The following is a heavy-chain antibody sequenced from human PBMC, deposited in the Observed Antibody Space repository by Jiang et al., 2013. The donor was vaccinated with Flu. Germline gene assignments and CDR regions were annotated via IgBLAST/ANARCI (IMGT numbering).Heavy chain of an antibody. V-gene: IGHV3-48*03. CDR3: ALLAYCGGDCYSGGY. J-gene: IGHJ4*02. D-gene: IGHD2-21*02. Sequence: GGSLRLSCAASGFTFSSYEMNWVRQAPGKGLEWVSYISSSGSTIYYADSVKGRFTISRDNAKNSLYLQMNSLRAEDTAVYYCALLAYCGGDCYSGGYWGQGTLVTVSS. CDR2: ISSSGSTI. CDR1: GFTFSSYE.